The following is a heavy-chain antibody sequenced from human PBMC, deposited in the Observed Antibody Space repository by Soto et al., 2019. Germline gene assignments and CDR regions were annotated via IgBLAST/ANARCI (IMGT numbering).Heavy chain of an antibody. Sequence: EVQLVESGGGLVQPGGSLRLSCAASGFTVSSNYMSWVRQAPGKGLEWVSVIYSGGSTYYADSVKGRFTISRHNSKNTLYLQMNSLRAEDTAVYYCARGVPAAMDAFDIWGQGTMVTVSS. CDR1: GFTVSSNY. D-gene: IGHD2-2*01. V-gene: IGHV3-53*04. CDR3: ARGVPAAMDAFDI. J-gene: IGHJ3*02. CDR2: IYSGGST.